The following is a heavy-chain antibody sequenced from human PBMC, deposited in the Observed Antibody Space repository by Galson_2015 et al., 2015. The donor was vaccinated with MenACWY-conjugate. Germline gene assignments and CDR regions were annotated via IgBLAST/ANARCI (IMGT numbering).Heavy chain of an antibody. CDR3: ARERGGGYGWVEYYYYGMDV. Sequence: SVKVSCKASGYTFTSYGISWVRQAPGQGLEWMGWISAYNGNTNYAQKLQGRVTMTTDTSTSTAYMELRSLRSDDTAVYYCARERGGGYGWVEYYYYGMDVWGQGTTVAVSS. V-gene: IGHV1-18*01. CDR1: GYTFTSYG. D-gene: IGHD5-12*01. CDR2: ISAYNGNT. J-gene: IGHJ6*02.